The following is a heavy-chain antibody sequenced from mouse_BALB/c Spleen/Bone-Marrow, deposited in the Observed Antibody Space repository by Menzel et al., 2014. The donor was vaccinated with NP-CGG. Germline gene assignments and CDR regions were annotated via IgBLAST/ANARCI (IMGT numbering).Heavy chain of an antibody. D-gene: IGHD2-4*01. J-gene: IGHJ3*01. CDR1: GYTFTSYW. Sequence: VKLVESGAELAKPGASVKMSCKASGYTFTSYWMHWVKQRPGQGLGWIGYIYPSTGYTEYNQKFKDKVTLTADKSSSTAYMQLSSLTSEDSAVYYCARDDYAYWGQGTLVTVSA. CDR3: ARDDYAY. V-gene: IGHV1-7*01. CDR2: IYPSTGYT.